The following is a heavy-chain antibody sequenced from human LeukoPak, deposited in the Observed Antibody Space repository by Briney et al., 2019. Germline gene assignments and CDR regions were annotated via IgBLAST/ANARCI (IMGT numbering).Heavy chain of an antibody. CDR3: ARFRIAVTGIPDY. CDR2: MSAHNGNT. V-gene: IGHV1-18*04. CDR1: GYAFNTFG. D-gene: IGHD1-1*01. Sequence: GASVRVSCKASGYAFNTFGISWLRQAPGQGLEWMGWMSAHNGNTYYAQKFEGRITMTTDTSTSTAYMELRSLRSDDTATYYCARFRIAVTGIPDYWGQGTLVAVS. J-gene: IGHJ4*02.